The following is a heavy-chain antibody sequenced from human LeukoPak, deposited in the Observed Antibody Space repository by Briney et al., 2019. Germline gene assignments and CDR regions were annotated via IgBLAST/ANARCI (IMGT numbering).Heavy chain of an antibody. V-gene: IGHV3-21*01. Sequence: GGSLRLSCAASGFPLSGYSMNWVRRAPGKGLEWVSSISSTTNYIYYADSVKGRFTISRDNARNSLYLQMNSLRAEDTAVYYCARVGYCSSSTCRNYFDYWGQGTLVTVSS. CDR1: GFPLSGYS. CDR3: ARVGYCSSSTCRNYFDY. J-gene: IGHJ4*02. D-gene: IGHD2-2*01. CDR2: ISSTTNYI.